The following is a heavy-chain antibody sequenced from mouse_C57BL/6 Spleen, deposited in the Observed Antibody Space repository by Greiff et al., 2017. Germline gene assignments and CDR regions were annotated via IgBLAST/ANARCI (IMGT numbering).Heavy chain of an antibody. Sequence: VQLQQSGPELVKPGASVKISCKASGYSFTGYYMNWVKQSPEKSLEWIGEINPSTGGTTYNQKLKAKATLTVDKSSSTAYMQLKSLTSEDSAVYYCAPSSKGDAMDYWGQGTSVTVSS. D-gene: IGHD1-3*01. V-gene: IGHV1-42*01. CDR2: INPSTGGT. CDR1: GYSFTGYY. CDR3: APSSKGDAMDY. J-gene: IGHJ4*01.